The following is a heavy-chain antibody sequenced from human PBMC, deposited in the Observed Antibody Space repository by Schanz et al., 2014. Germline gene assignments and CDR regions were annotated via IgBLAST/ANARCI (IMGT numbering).Heavy chain of an antibody. J-gene: IGHJ4*02. D-gene: IGHD3-22*01. CDR3: ARDKGGYYPFDY. CDR2: INQDGSDK. V-gene: IGHV3-7*01. CDR1: GFTFGTFW. Sequence: EVQLVESGGELIQPGGSLRLSCAASGFTFGTFWMSWVRQAPGKGLEWVANINQDGSDKSYVDSVKGRFTISRDNAKNSLYLQMNSLRAEDTAVYYCARDKGGYYPFDYWGQGSLVTVSS.